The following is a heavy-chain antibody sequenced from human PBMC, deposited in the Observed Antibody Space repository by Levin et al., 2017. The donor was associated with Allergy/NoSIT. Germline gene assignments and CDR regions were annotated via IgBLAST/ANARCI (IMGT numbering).Heavy chain of an antibody. D-gene: IGHD3-10*01. V-gene: IGHV4-34*01. CDR3: ARGPVLLWFGELLYHTKDYYYYGMDV. CDR2: INHSGST. Sequence: GSLRLSCAVYGGSFSGYYWSWIRQPPGKGLEWIGEINHSGSTNYNPSPKSRVTISVDTSKNQFSLKLSFVTAADTAVYYCARGPVLLWFGELLYHTKDYYYYGMDVWGQGTTVTVSS. J-gene: IGHJ6*02. CDR1: GGSFSGYY.